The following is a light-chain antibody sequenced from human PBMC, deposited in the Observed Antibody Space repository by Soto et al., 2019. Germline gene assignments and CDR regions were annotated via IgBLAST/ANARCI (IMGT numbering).Light chain of an antibody. CDR2: GAS. V-gene: IGKV1-5*01. J-gene: IGKJ1*01. CDR3: QQYNNYSWT. CDR1: QSISSW. Sequence: DIQMTQSPSTLSASVGDRVTITCRASQSISSWLAWYQQKPGKAPKLLIYGASTLESGVPSRFSGSGSGTEFTLTISSLQPDDFATYYCQQYNNYSWTFGQGTKVEIK.